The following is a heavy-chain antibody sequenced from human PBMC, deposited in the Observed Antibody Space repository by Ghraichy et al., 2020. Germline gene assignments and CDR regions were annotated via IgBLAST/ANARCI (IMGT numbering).Heavy chain of an antibody. D-gene: IGHD2-2*02. CDR1: GFTLSSYW. Sequence: GGSLRLSCAASGFTLSSYWMSWVRQAPGKGLEWVANINQDGSEKYYVDSVKGRFTISRDNAKNSLYLQMNSLRAEDTAVYYCARATFFSQLLYNYWGQGTLVTVSS. V-gene: IGHV3-7*01. CDR3: ARATFFSQLLYNY. CDR2: INQDGSEK. J-gene: IGHJ4*02.